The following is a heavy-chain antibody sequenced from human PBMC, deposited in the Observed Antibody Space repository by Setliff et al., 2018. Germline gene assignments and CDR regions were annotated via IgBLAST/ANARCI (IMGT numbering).Heavy chain of an antibody. V-gene: IGHV4-34*01. D-gene: IGHD3-3*01. CDR2: INHSGST. CDR3: ARRETYYNFWSGYYAY. Sequence: LSLTCAVYGGSFSGYYWSWIRQPPGKGLEWIGEINHSGSTNYNPSLKSRVTISVDTSKNQFSLKLSSVTAADTAVYYCARRETYYNFWSGYYAYWGQGTLVTVSS. CDR1: GGSFSGYY. J-gene: IGHJ4*02.